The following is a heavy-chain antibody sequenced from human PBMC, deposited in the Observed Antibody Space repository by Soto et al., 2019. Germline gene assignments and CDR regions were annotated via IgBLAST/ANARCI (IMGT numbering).Heavy chain of an antibody. D-gene: IGHD5-12*01. J-gene: IGHJ4*02. CDR3: ARGVRRDGYPPAY. CDR2: INPSGGST. Sequence: QVQLVQSGAEVKKPGASVKVSCKASGYTFTSYYMHWVRQAPGQGLEWMGIINPSGGSTSYAQKCQGRVPTTWDRXTSTVYMELSSLRSEDTAVYYCARGVRRDGYPPAYWGQGTLVTVSS. V-gene: IGHV1-46*03. CDR1: GYTFTSYY.